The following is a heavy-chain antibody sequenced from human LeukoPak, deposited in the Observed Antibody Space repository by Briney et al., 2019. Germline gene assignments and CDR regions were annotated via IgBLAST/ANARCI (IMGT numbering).Heavy chain of an antibody. CDR3: ARWDYGSGSYGLDY. J-gene: IGHJ4*02. V-gene: IGHV3-21*01. D-gene: IGHD3-10*01. CDR2: ISSSSSYI. CDR1: GFTFSSYR. Sequence: GGSLRLSCAASGFTFSSYRMNWVRQAPGKGLKWVSSISSSSSYIYYADSVKGRFTTSRDNAKNSLYLQMNSLRAEDTAVYYCARWDYGSGSYGLDYWGQGTLVTVSS.